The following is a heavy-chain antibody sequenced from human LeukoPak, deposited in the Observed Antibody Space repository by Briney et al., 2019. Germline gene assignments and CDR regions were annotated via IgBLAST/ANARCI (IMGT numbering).Heavy chain of an antibody. V-gene: IGHV4-39*07. J-gene: IGHJ4*02. CDR3: ARNAYYSADY. Sequence: SETLSLTCTVSGGSISSSSYYWGWIRQPPGKGLEWIGSIYYSGSTYYNPSLKSRVTISVDKSKNLFSVMLTPVTAADTAVYYCARNAYYSADYWGQGTLVTVSS. CDR1: GGSISSSSYY. CDR2: IYYSGST. D-gene: IGHD2/OR15-2a*01.